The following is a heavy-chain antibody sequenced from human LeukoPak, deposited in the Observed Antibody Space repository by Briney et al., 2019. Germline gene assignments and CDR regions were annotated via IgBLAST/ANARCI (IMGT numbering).Heavy chain of an antibody. D-gene: IGHD2-2*01. CDR3: AREPKPAVMGGIDY. CDR1: GGSISSGDYY. J-gene: IGHJ4*02. V-gene: IGHV4-30-4*01. Sequence: SETLSLTCTVSGGSISSGDYYWSWIRQPPGEGLEWIGYIYYSGSTYYNPSLKSRVTISVDTSKNQFSLKLSSVTAADTAVYYCAREPKPAVMGGIDYWGQGTLVTVSS. CDR2: IYYSGST.